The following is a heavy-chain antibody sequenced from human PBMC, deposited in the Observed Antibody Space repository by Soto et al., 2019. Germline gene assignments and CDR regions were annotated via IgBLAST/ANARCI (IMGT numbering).Heavy chain of an antibody. D-gene: IGHD1-1*01. CDR3: AKSLDNWNDCGYFDS. Sequence: EVQLLESGGGLVQPGGSLRVSCAASGFTFSSYAMSWVRQAPGKGLEWVSTISGSGGSAYYADSVKGRFTISRDNSKNTLYLQMNSLRVEDTAIYHCAKSLDNWNDCGYFDSWGQGTLVTVSS. CDR1: GFTFSSYA. J-gene: IGHJ4*02. CDR2: ISGSGGSA. V-gene: IGHV3-23*01.